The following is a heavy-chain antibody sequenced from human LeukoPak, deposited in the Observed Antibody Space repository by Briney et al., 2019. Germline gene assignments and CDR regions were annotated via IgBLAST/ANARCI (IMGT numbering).Heavy chain of an antibody. CDR3: ARGSSGIRYYYYYYMDV. CDR1: GGSISSGGYY. Sequence: SETLSLTCTVSGGSISSGGYYWSWIRQHPGKGLEWIGYIYYSGSTYYNPSLKSRVTISVDTFKNQFSLKLSSVTAADTAVYYCARGSSGIRYYYYYYMDVWGKGTTVTVSS. D-gene: IGHD1-14*01. CDR2: IYYSGST. J-gene: IGHJ6*03. V-gene: IGHV4-31*03.